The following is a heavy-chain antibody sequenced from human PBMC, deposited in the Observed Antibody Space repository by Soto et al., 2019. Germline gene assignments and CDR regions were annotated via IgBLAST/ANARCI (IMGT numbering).Heavy chain of an antibody. V-gene: IGHV1-69*02. J-gene: IGHJ4*02. Sequence: QVQLVQSAAEVTKPGSSVRVSCTASGDTFNFYTINWVQQAPEQELQWMGRIIHMLGMSNSVQKFQGGDTMIADKSSTTVYMDLSCLRSEEAAMYLCSTNYGSGSEHFYNWGQGTPVTVSS. CDR1: GDTFNFYT. CDR2: IIHMLGMS. D-gene: IGHD3-10*01. CDR3: STNYGSGSEHFYN.